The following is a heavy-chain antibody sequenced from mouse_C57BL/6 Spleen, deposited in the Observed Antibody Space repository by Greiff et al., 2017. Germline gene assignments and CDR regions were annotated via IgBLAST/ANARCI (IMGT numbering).Heavy chain of an antibody. Sequence: QVQLKQSGAELARPGASVKLSCKASGYTFTSYGISWVKQRTGQGLEWIGEIYPRSGNTYYNEKFKGKATLTADKSSSTAYMELRSLTSEDSAVYFCARSGSNYVGYAMDYWGQGTSVTVSS. V-gene: IGHV1-81*01. D-gene: IGHD2-5*01. CDR1: GYTFTSYG. CDR3: ARSGSNYVGYAMDY. J-gene: IGHJ4*01. CDR2: IYPRSGNT.